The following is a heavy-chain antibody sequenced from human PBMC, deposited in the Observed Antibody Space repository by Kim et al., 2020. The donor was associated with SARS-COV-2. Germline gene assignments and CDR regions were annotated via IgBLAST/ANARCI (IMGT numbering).Heavy chain of an antibody. Sequence: GGSLRLSCAASGFSFTAYAMSWVRQAPGKGLEWVSTISGHGDTIYYGDSVKGRFTISRENSNNTVYLLMNSLTHEDTAVYFCARSRVTTGVYIDYWGRGT. V-gene: IGHV3-23*01. J-gene: IGHJ4*02. CDR2: ISGHGDTI. CDR3: ARSRVTTGVYIDY. D-gene: IGHD4-17*01. CDR1: GFSFTAYA.